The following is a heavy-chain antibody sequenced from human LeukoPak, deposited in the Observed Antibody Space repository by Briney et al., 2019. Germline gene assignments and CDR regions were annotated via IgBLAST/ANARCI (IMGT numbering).Heavy chain of an antibody. CDR2: IYYSGST. J-gene: IGHJ4*02. Sequence: PSETLSLTCTVSGGSISGSSYYWGWIRQPPGKGLEWIGSIYYSGSTYYNPSLKSRVTISVDTSKNQFSLKLSSVTAADTAVYYCARHEITSYAGDYWGQGTLVTVSS. V-gene: IGHV4-39*01. CDR1: GGSISGSSYY. CDR3: ARHEITSYAGDY. D-gene: IGHD3-16*01.